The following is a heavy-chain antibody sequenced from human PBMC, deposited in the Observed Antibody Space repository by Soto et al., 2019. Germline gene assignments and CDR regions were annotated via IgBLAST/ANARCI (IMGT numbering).Heavy chain of an antibody. CDR3: ARGEQPMTTVTYDY. CDR1: GFTFSDHY. CDR2: TRNKANSYTT. J-gene: IGHJ4*02. V-gene: IGHV3-72*01. Sequence: PGGSLRLSCAASGFTFSDHYMDWVRQAPGKGLEWVGRTRNKANSYTTEYAASVKGRFTISRDDSKNSLYLQMNSLKTEDTAVYYCARGEQPMTTVTYDYWGQGTLVTVSS. D-gene: IGHD4-17*01.